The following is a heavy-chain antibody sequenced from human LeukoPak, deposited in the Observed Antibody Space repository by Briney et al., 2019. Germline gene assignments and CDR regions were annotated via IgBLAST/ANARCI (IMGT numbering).Heavy chain of an antibody. D-gene: IGHD6-13*01. CDR1: GFTFSSYG. J-gene: IGHJ4*02. CDR2: IRYDGSNK. V-gene: IGHV3-30*02. CDR3: AKERSRIAAAGTPFDY. Sequence: PGGSLRLSCAASGFTFSSYGMHWVRQAPGKGLEWVAFIRYDGSNKYYADSVKGRFTISRDNSKNTLYLQMNNLRAEDTAVYYCAKERSRIAAAGTPFDYWGQGTLVTVSS.